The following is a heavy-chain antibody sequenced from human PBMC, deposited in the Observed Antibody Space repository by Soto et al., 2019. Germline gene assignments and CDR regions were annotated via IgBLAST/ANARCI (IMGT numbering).Heavy chain of an antibody. CDR3: ASARHIGP. D-gene: IGHD2-21*01. J-gene: IGHJ5*02. V-gene: IGHV3-7*01. Sequence: GGSLRLSCAASGFTFSNYWMSWVRQAPGKGLEWVANIKQDGSESNYSDSVKGRFTISRDNADNSLYLQMTSLRAEDTAVYYCASARHIGPWGQGTLVTVSS. CDR2: IKQDGSES. CDR1: GFTFSNYW.